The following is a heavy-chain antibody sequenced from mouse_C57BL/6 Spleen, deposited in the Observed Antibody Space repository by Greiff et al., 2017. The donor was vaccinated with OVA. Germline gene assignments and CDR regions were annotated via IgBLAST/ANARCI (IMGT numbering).Heavy chain of an antibody. Sequence: ESGPGLVKPSQSLSLTCSVTGYSITSGYYWYWIRQFPGNKLEWMGFISYNGSNNYNPSFKNRISITRDQSKNQFFLKWNSVTTEDTATYYCARDSNYVRYAMDYWGQGTSVTVSS. CDR3: ARDSNYVRYAMDY. CDR1: GYSITSGYY. V-gene: IGHV3-6*01. CDR2: ISYNGSN. D-gene: IGHD2-5*01. J-gene: IGHJ4*01.